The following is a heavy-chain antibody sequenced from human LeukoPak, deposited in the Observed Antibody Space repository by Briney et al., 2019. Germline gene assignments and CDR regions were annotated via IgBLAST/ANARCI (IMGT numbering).Heavy chain of an antibody. Sequence: QPGGSLRLSCAASGVTFSSYAMSWVRQAPGKGLEWVSAISGSGGSTYYADSVKGRFTISRDNSKNTLYLQMNSLRAEDTAVYYCAKAQLLWFGELSHDYWGQGTLVTVSS. CDR1: GVTFSSYA. CDR2: ISGSGGST. D-gene: IGHD3-10*01. J-gene: IGHJ4*02. V-gene: IGHV3-23*01. CDR3: AKAQLLWFGELSHDY.